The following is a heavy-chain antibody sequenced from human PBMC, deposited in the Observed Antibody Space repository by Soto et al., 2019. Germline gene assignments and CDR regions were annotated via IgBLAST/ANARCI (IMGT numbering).Heavy chain of an antibody. CDR3: ARYYYDSSGLPGSFDY. CDR2: IIPIFGTA. V-gene: IGHV1-69*13. D-gene: IGHD3-22*01. Sequence: SVKVSCKASGGTFSSYAISWVRQAPGQGLEWMGGIIPIFGTANYAQKFQGRVTITADESTSTAYMELSSLRSEDTAVYYCARYYYDSSGLPGSFDYWGQGTLVTVSS. J-gene: IGHJ4*02. CDR1: GGTFSSYA.